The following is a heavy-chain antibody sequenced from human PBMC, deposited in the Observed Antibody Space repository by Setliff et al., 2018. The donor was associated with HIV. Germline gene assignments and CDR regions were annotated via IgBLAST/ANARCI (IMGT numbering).Heavy chain of an antibody. J-gene: IGHJ5*02. CDR1: GGSISDNKYY. Sequence: PSETLSLTCSVSGGSISDNKYYWSWIRQPPGKGLEWTGSIYHSGKTYYNPSLKSRLTISVDTSKNQFSLKLSSVTAADTAVYYCASRIYYYDESRVLREEGFVPWGQGTLVTVSS. V-gene: IGHV4-39*01. CDR2: IYHSGKT. D-gene: IGHD3-22*01. CDR3: ASRIYYYDESRVLREEGFVP.